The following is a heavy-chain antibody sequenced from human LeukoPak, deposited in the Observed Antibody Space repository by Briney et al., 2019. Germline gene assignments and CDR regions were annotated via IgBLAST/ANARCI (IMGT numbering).Heavy chain of an antibody. D-gene: IGHD2-15*01. V-gene: IGHV1-69*13. CDR3: TAAATYYYYGMDV. Sequence: SVKVSCKASGGTFSSYAISWVRQAPGQGLEWMGGIIPIFGTANYAQKFQGRVTITADESTSTAYMELSSLRSEDTAVYYCTAAATYYYYGMDVWGKGTTVTVSS. CDR1: GGTFSSYA. CDR2: IIPIFGTA. J-gene: IGHJ6*04.